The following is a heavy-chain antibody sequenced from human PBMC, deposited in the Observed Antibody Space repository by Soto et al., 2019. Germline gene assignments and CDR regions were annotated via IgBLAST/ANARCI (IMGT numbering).Heavy chain of an antibody. J-gene: IGHJ6*02. CDR1: GGSMRSYY. CDR3: AGIGEDVYYGMDV. CDR2: IYSRGDT. Sequence: TSETLSLTCSVSGGSMRSYYWNWLWQPAGKGLEWIGRIYSRGDTNYNPSVKSRVTMSVDTSKNEFSLRLNSVTAADTAVYYCAGIGEDVYYGMDVWGQGTTVTVSS. V-gene: IGHV4-4*07. D-gene: IGHD2-21*01.